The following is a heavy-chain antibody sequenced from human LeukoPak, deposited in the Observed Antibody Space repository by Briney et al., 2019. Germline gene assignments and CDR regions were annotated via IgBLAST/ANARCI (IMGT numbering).Heavy chain of an antibody. D-gene: IGHD1-14*01. CDR3: ARVSMVIPEQYPELYYYYGMDV. Sequence: SETLSLTCTVSGGSISSYYWSWIRQPPGKGLEWIGYIYYSGSTNYNPSLKSRVTISVDTSKNQFSLKLSSVTAADTAVYYCARVSMVIPEQYPELYYYYGMDVWGQGTTVTVSS. CDR1: GGSISSYY. J-gene: IGHJ6*02. V-gene: IGHV4-59*01. CDR2: IYYSGST.